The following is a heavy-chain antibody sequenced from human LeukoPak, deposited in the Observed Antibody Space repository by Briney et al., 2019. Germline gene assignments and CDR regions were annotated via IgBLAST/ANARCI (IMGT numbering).Heavy chain of an antibody. CDR3: AKDRAGESDV. Sequence: GGSLRLSCAASGFTFSSYAMHWVRQAPGKGLEYVSAISSNGGSTYYANSVKGRFTISRDNSKNTLYLQVGSLRAEDMAVYYCAKDRAGESDVWGKGTTVTVSS. CDR2: ISSNGGST. J-gene: IGHJ6*04. D-gene: IGHD3-10*01. CDR1: GFTFSSYA. V-gene: IGHV3-64*01.